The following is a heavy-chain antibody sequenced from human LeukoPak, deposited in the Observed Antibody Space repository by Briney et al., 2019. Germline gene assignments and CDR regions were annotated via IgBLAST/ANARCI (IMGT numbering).Heavy chain of an antibody. Sequence: ASVKVSCKASGYIFTTYGISWVRQAPGQGLEWMGWISAYNGNPNYAQKLQGRVTMTTDTSTSTAYMELRSLRSDDTAVYYCARDRPTAYSSGWYSLVWGQGTLVTVSS. CDR3: ARDRPTAYSSGWYSLV. V-gene: IGHV1-18*01. J-gene: IGHJ4*02. CDR2: ISAYNGNP. D-gene: IGHD6-19*01. CDR1: GYIFTTYG.